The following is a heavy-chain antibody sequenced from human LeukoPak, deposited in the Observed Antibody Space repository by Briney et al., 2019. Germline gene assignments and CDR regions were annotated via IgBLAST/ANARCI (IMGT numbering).Heavy chain of an antibody. CDR2: INPNSGGT. J-gene: IGHJ6*02. V-gene: IGHV1-2*02. CDR3: ARSIAAAGSLGV. D-gene: IGHD6-13*01. CDR1: GYTFTSYG. Sequence: GASVKVSCKASGYTFTSYGISWVRQAPGQGLEWMGWINPNSGGTNYAQKFQGRVTMTRDASISTAYMELSRLRSDDTAVYYCARSIAAAGSLGVWGQGTTVTVSS.